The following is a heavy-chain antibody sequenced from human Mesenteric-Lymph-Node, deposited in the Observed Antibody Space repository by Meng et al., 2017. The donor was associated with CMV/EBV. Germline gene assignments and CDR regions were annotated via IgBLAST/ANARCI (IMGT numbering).Heavy chain of an antibody. D-gene: IGHD6-6*01. Sequence: GESLKISCAASGFTFSSHAMHWVRQAPGKGLEWVSAIGGSGASTYYGDAVKGRFTISRDNSKNILYLQMNSLRAEDTAIYYCAKEAYSSSPSGWFDPWGQGTLVTVSS. CDR3: AKEAYSSSPSGWFDP. CDR2: IGGSGAST. CDR1: GFTFSSHA. J-gene: IGHJ5*02. V-gene: IGHV3-23*01.